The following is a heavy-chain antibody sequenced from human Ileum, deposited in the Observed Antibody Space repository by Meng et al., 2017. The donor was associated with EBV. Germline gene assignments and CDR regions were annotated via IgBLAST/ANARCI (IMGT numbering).Heavy chain of an antibody. CDR1: GYTFTGYA. CDR3: ARDGGFSVGATKNDY. D-gene: IGHD1-26*01. V-gene: IGHV1-3*01. CDR2: INPGSGNT. Sequence: QVQLVQSGAELKMPGASIKLSCKASGYTFTGYAIHWVRQAPGQRLEWMGWINPGSGNTKYSQKFQGRVTITRDTSATTVYMDLSSLRSEDTAVFYCARDGGFSVGATKNDYWGQGALVTVSS. J-gene: IGHJ4*02.